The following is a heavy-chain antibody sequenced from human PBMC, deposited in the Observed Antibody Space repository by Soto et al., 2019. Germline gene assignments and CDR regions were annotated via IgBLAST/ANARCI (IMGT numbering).Heavy chain of an antibody. CDR2: ISGSGGST. D-gene: IGHD5-18*01. CDR3: ATLGKNTAMVWGSGP. Sequence: GGSLRLSCAASGFTFSSYAMSWVRQAPGKGLEWVSAISGSGGSTYYADSVKGRFTISRDNSKNTLYLQMNSLRAEDTAVYYCATLGKNTAMVWGSGPWGQGTLVTVSS. CDR1: GFTFSSYA. V-gene: IGHV3-23*01. J-gene: IGHJ5*02.